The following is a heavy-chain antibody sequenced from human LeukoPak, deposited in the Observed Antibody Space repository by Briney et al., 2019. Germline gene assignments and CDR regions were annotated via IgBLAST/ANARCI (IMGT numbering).Heavy chain of an antibody. D-gene: IGHD6-13*01. CDR1: DGSISSYY. J-gene: IGHJ4*02. Sequence: SETLSLTCTVSDGSISSYYWSWIRQPPGKGLEWIGYIHYSGSTKYNPSLKSRVTLSVDTSKNQFSLELTSVTAADTAAYYCARQNPAASGQGLDYWGQGTLVTVSS. CDR2: IHYSGST. CDR3: ARQNPAASGQGLDY. V-gene: IGHV4-59*08.